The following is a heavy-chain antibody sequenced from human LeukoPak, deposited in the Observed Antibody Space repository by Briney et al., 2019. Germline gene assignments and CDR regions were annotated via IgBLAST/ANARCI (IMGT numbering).Heavy chain of an antibody. Sequence: GASVKVSCKASGGTFSSYAISWVRQAPGQGLEWMGGIIPIFGTANYAQKFQGRVTITADESTSTAYMELSSLRSEDTAVYYCATPGGGYDSSGYYSPWSMDVWGQGTTVTVSS. J-gene: IGHJ6*02. CDR1: GGTFSSYA. V-gene: IGHV1-69*01. D-gene: IGHD3-22*01. CDR3: ATPGGGYDSSGYYSPWSMDV. CDR2: IIPIFGTA.